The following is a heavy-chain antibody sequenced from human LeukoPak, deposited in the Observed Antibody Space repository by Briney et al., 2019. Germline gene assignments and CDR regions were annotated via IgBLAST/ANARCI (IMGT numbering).Heavy chain of an antibody. CDR2: INFKRGGK. CDR1: GCTYHY. CDR3: ATEDSSGWHNHY. V-gene: IGHV1-2*02. Sequence: GASVTVSCKASGCTYHYMHWVRQAPAQGLEWMGWINFKRGGKNHAQKSQRRVTMQSDTPISTAYMQLSRLRSDDTAVYYCATEDSSGWHNHYWGQGTLVTVSS. D-gene: IGHD6-19*01. J-gene: IGHJ4*02.